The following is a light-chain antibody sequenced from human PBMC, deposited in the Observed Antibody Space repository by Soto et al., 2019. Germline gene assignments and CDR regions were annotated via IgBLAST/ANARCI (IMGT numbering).Light chain of an antibody. CDR2: AAS. CDR3: QQSYSTPRT. V-gene: IGKV1-39*01. Sequence: DIQMTQSPSSLPASVGDRVTITCRASQSISSYLNWYQQKPGKASKLLIYAASSLQSGVPSRFSGSGSGTDFTLTISSLQPEDFATYYCQQSYSTPRTFGQGTKVDI. J-gene: IGKJ1*01. CDR1: QSISSY.